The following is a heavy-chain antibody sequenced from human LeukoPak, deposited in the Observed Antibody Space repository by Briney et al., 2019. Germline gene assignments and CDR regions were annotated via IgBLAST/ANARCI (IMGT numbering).Heavy chain of an antibody. D-gene: IGHD3-16*01. CDR2: IFNSGST. V-gene: IGHV4-38-2*01. CDR1: GYSICSGDY. Sequence: PSETLSLTCAVSGYSICSGDYWGWIRQPPGKGLEWIGSIFNSGSTYYNPSLKSRVTISADTSKRHFSLKLSSVTAADTAVYYCARNRSEPLVNGGPFDYWGQGTLVTVSS. J-gene: IGHJ4*02. CDR3: ARNRSEPLVNGGPFDY.